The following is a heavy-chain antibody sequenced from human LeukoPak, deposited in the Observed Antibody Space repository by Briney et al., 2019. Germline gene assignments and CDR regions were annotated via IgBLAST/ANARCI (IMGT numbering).Heavy chain of an antibody. D-gene: IGHD5-24*01. V-gene: IGHV1-46*01. CDR2: INPSGGST. CDR1: GYTFISFY. Sequence: ASVKVSCKSPGYTFISFYIHWVRQTPGQGLEWMGIINPSGGSTIYAQQFQDRVTMTRDTSTSTFYMELSSLRSEDTAVYYCARGVTTITNFDYWGQGTLVTVSS. CDR3: ARGVTTITNFDY. J-gene: IGHJ4*02.